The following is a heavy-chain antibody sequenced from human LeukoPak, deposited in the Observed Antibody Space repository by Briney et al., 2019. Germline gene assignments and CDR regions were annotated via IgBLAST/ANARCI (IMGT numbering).Heavy chain of an antibody. J-gene: IGHJ4*02. CDR3: AGKFGDY. CDR1: GTSVSLFH. Sequence: SETLSLTCSVSGTSVSLFHWTWFRQPAGKRPEWIGLIYTNGPTTLNPSLKSRVPMSVDLAKNQLFLKLASVTAADTAVYYGAGKFGDYWGEGNLVAVSS. D-gene: IGHD3-10*01. V-gene: IGHV4-4*07. CDR2: IYTNGPT.